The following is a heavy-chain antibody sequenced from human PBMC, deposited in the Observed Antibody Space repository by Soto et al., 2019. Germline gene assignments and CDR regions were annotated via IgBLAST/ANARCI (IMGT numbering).Heavy chain of an antibody. V-gene: IGHV1-8*01. D-gene: IGHD3-3*01. CDR1: GYTFTSYD. CDR2: MNPNSGNT. Sequence: ASVKVSCKASGYTFTSYDINWVRQATGQGLEWMGWMNPNSGNTGYAQKFQGRVTMTRNTSISTAYMELSSLRSEDTAVYYCARVIQKRITIFGVVTARTALCFDYWGQGTLVTVSS. CDR3: ARVIQKRITIFGVVTARTALCFDY. J-gene: IGHJ4*02.